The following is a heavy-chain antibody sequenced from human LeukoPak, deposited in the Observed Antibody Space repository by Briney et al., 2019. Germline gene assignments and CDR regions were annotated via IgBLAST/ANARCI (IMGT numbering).Heavy chain of an antibody. V-gene: IGHV1-2*02. CDR1: GYTFTGYY. CDR2: INPNSGGT. CDR3: ASGRITIFGVVENWFDP. Sequence: ASVKVSCKASGYTFTGYYMHWVRQAPGQGLEWMGWINPNSGGTNYAQKFRGRVTMTRDTSISTAYMELSRLRSDDTAVYYCASGRITIFGVVENWFDPWGQGTLVTVSS. J-gene: IGHJ5*02. D-gene: IGHD3-3*01.